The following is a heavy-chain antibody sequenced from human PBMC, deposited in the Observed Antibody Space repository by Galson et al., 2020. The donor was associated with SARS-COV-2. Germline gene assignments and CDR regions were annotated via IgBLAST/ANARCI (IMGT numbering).Heavy chain of an antibody. V-gene: IGHV1-69*13. D-gene: IGHD2-2*01. CDR1: GGTISSYA. Sequence: SEKLSCKASGGTISSYALSWVRQAPGQGLERMGRIMPIFGTAISAQKFQGRVTITAYESTGTAYMELSSLRSEDTAVYYCARDPPYCSSTSCYVDYWGQGSLVTVSS. CDR3: ARDPPYCSSTSCYVDY. J-gene: IGHJ4*02. CDR2: IMPIFGTA.